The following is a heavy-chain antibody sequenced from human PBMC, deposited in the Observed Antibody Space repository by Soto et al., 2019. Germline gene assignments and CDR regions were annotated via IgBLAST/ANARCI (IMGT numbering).Heavy chain of an antibody. V-gene: IGHV3-33*01. CDR2: IWYDGSNK. CDR1: GFTFSSYG. J-gene: IGHJ5*01. CDR3: AILSNGWLGHNWIDS. Sequence: GSLRLSCAASGFTFSSYGMHWVRQAPGKGLEWVAVIWYDGSNKYYADSVKGRFTISRDNSKNTLYLQMNSLRAEDTAVYYCAILSNGWLGHNWIDSWGPGIRVTVSS. D-gene: IGHD6-19*01.